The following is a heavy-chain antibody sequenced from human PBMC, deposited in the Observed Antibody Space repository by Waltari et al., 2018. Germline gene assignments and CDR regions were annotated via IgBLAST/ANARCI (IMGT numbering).Heavy chain of an antibody. V-gene: IGHV4-39*07. Sequence: QLQLQESGPGLVKPSETLSLTCTVSGGSISSSSYYWGWIRQPPGKGLEWIGSIYYSGSTYYNPSLKSRVTISVDTSKNQFSLKLSSVTAADTAVYYCARGNYYDSTGPFDYWGQGTLVTVSS. CDR1: GGSISSSSYY. D-gene: IGHD3-22*01. CDR3: ARGNYYDSTGPFDY. CDR2: IYYSGST. J-gene: IGHJ4*02.